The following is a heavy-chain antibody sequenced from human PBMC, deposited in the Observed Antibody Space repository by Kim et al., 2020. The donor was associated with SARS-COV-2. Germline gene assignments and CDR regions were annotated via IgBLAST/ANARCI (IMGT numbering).Heavy chain of an antibody. V-gene: IGHV4-39*07. CDR2: IYYSGST. J-gene: IGHJ4*02. Sequence: SETLSLTCTVSGGSISSSSYYWGWIRQPPGKGLEWIGSIYYSGSTYYNRSLKSRVTISVDTSKNQFSLKLSSVTAADTAVYYCASRKYSQFDYWGQGTLVTVAS. D-gene: IGHD5-18*01. CDR3: ASRKYSQFDY. CDR1: GGSISSSSYY.